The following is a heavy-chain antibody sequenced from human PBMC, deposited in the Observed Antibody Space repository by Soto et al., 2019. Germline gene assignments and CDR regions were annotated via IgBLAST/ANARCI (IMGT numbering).Heavy chain of an antibody. CDR1: GYTFTSYG. CDR2: ISAYNGNT. V-gene: IGHV1-18*04. D-gene: IGHD2-2*01. CDR3: ARESYCSSTSCQPFYYYYGMDV. J-gene: IGHJ6*02. Sequence: ASVKVSCKASGYTFTSYGISWGRQAPGKGLEWMGWISAYNGNTNYAQKLQGRVTMTTDTSTSTAYMELRSLRSDDTAVYYCARESYCSSTSCQPFYYYYGMDVWGQGTTVTVS.